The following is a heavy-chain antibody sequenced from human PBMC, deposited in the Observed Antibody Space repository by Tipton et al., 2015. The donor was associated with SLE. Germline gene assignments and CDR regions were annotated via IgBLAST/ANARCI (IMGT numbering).Heavy chain of an antibody. D-gene: IGHD6-13*01. CDR1: GGSISSHY. CDR2: IYDIGST. CDR3: ARRPAGSSWVYLDY. V-gene: IGHV4-59*11. Sequence: TLSLTCTVSGGSISSHYWSWIRQPPGKGLEWIGYIYDIGSTNHNPSLKSRVTISVDTSKNQFSLKLSSVTAADTAVCYCARRPAGSSWVYLDYWGQGTLVTVSS. J-gene: IGHJ4*02.